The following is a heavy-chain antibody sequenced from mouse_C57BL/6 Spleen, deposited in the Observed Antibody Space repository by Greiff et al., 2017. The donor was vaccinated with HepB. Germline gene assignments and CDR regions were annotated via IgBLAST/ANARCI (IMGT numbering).Heavy chain of an antibody. CDR2: IYPGDGDT. CDR1: GYAFSSSW. V-gene: IGHV1-82*01. D-gene: IGHD1-1*01. CDR3: ARSDYCGSSYVCYAMDD. Sequence: QVQLQQSGPELVKPGASVKISCKASGYAFSSSWMNWVKQRPGKGLEWIGRIYPGDGDTNYNGKFKGKATLTAGKSSSTAYMQLSSLTSEDSAVYFCARSDYCGSSYVCYAMDDWGQGTSVTVSS. J-gene: IGHJ4*01.